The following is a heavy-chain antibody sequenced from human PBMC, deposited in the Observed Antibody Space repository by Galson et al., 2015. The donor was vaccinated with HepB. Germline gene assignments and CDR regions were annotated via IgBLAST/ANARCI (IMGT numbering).Heavy chain of an antibody. CDR2: INHSGST. J-gene: IGHJ4*02. CDR1: GGSFSGYY. D-gene: IGHD3-10*01. CDR3: ARQPAGSLGEIDY. V-gene: IGHV4-34*01. Sequence: SETLSLTCAVYGGSFSGYYWSWIRQPPGKGLEWIGEINHSGSTNYNPSLKSRVTISVDTSKNQFSLKLSSVTAADTAVYYCARQPAGSLGEIDYWGQGTLVTVSS.